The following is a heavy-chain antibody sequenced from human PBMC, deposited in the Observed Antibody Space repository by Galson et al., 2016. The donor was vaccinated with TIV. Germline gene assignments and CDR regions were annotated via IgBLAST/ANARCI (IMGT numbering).Heavy chain of an antibody. J-gene: IGHJ4*02. CDR1: GFTFDDYA. CDR2: ISWNSDNI. D-gene: IGHD2/OR15-2a*01. V-gene: IGHV3-9*01. Sequence: SLRLSCAASGFTFDDYAMHWVRQAPGKGLEWVSGISWNSDNINYADSVKGRFTISRDNAKTSLYLQMNSLRAEDTALYYCAKDGGYSTTHYFDYWGQGTLVTVSS. CDR3: AKDGGYSTTHYFDY.